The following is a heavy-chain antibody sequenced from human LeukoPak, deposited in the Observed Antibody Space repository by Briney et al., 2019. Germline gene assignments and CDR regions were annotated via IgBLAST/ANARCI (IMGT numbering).Heavy chain of an antibody. CDR3: ARVRGYDFWSGYYTGLEIDY. CDR1: GGTFSSYA. V-gene: IGHV1-18*01. Sequence: ASVKVSCKASGGTFSSYAISWVRQAPGQGLEWMGWISAYNGNTNYAQKLQGRVTMTTDTSTSTAYMELRSLRSDDTAVHYCARVRGYDFWSGYYTGLEIDYWGQGTLVTVSS. D-gene: IGHD3-3*01. J-gene: IGHJ4*02. CDR2: ISAYNGNT.